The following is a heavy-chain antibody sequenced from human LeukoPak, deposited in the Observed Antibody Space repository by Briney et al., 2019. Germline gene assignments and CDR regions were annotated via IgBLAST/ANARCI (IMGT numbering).Heavy chain of an antibody. D-gene: IGHD3-16*01. CDR1: GGSISSSTYY. Sequence: SETLSLTCTVSGGSISSSTYYWGWIRRPPGKGLEWIGSIYYSGSTCYNPSLKSRVTVSVDTSKNQFSLKLSSVTAADTALYYCVRGSTLRHYQYWGQGTLVTVSS. V-gene: IGHV4-39*01. J-gene: IGHJ4*02. CDR2: IYYSGST. CDR3: VRGSTLRHYQY.